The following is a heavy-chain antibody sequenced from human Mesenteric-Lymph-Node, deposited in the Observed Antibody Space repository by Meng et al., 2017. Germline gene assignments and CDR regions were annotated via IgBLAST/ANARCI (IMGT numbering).Heavy chain of an antibody. CDR3: ARIRLGELSTIDY. Sequence: GESLKISCAASKFTFSSYAMTWVRQAPGKGLEWVSGISGSGGNTYYAGSVMGRFTISRDNSKNTLYLQMHILRAEDTAVYYCARIRLGELSTIDYWGQGTLVTVSS. CDR1: KFTFSSYA. J-gene: IGHJ4*02. D-gene: IGHD3-16*02. V-gene: IGHV3-23*01. CDR2: ISGSGGNT.